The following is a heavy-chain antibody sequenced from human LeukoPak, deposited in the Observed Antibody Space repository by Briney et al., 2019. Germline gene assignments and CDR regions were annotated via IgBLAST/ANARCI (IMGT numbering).Heavy chain of an antibody. CDR3: ARGYGYYDSSGYLDY. J-gene: IGHJ4*02. D-gene: IGHD3-22*01. V-gene: IGHV1-2*04. CDR1: GYTFTGYY. CDR2: INPNSGGT. Sequence: ASVKVSCKASGYTFTGYYMHWVRQAPGQGLEWMGWINPNSGGTNYAQKFQGWVTMTRDTSISTAYMELRSLRSDDTAVYYCARGYGYYDSSGYLDYWGQGTLVTVSS.